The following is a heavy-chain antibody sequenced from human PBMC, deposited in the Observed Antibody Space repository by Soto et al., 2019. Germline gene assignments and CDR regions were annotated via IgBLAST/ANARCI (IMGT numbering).Heavy chain of an antibody. CDR1: GYTFTTYY. CDR2: INPSDGST. J-gene: IGHJ4*02. D-gene: IGHD2-2*01. Sequence: ASVKVSCKASGYTFTTYYMHWVRQAPGQGLEWMGMINPSDGSTNYAQKFQARVTMTTDTSTSTIYMELSSLRSEDTAVYYCARARRYCSNSNCYSFLGTDYWGQGTLVTVSS. V-gene: IGHV1-46*01. CDR3: ARARRYCSNSNCYSFLGTDY.